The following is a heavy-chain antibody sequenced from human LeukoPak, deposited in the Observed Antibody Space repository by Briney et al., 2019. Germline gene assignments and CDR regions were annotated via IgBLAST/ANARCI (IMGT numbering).Heavy chain of an antibody. CDR3: ARDRYYYDSSARYFDY. V-gene: IGHV4-4*07. D-gene: IGHD3-22*01. CDR1: GGSISSYY. J-gene: IGHJ4*02. Sequence: SETLSLTCTVSGGSISSYYWSWIRQPAGKGLEWIGRIHTSGSTNYSPSLKSRVTMSVDTSKNQFSLKLSPVTAADTAVYYCARDRYYYDSSARYFDYWGQGTLVTVSS. CDR2: IHTSGST.